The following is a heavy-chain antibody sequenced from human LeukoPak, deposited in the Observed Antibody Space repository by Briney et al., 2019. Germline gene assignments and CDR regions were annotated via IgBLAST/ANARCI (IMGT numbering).Heavy chain of an antibody. CDR2: IYHSGST. CDR1: GGSITNYY. J-gene: IGHJ4*02. Sequence: PSETLSLTCTVSGGSITNYYWSWLRQPPGKGLEYIGFIYHSGSTNYNPSLKSRVTMSVDKSKNQCSLRLSSVTAADTAIYFCARSTQDSSTSFDYWGQGTLVTVSS. D-gene: IGHD6-6*01. V-gene: IGHV4-59*01. CDR3: ARSTQDSSTSFDY.